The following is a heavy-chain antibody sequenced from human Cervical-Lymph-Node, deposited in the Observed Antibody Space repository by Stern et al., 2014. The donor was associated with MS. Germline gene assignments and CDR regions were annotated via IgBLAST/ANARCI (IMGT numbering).Heavy chain of an antibody. CDR3: ARDSAVLFDY. CDR2: IYTSGST. J-gene: IGHJ4*02. Sequence: VHLVESGPGLVKPSQTLSLTCTVSGGSISSGSYYWSWIRQPAGKGLEWIGRIYTSGSTNYNPSLKSRVTISVDTSKTQFSLKLSSVTAADTAVYYCARDSAVLFDYWGQGTLVTVSS. V-gene: IGHV4-61*02. CDR1: GGSISSGSYY.